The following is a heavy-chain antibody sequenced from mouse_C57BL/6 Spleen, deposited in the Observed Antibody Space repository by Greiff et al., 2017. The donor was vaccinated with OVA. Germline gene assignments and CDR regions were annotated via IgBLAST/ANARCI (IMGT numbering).Heavy chain of an antibody. V-gene: IGHV1-52*01. CDR1: GYTFTSYW. CDR3: ARPPITTVVEWYFDV. D-gene: IGHD1-1*01. CDR2: IDPSDSET. J-gene: IGHJ1*03. Sequence: QVQLQQPGAELVRPGSSVKLSCKASGYTFTSYWMHWVKQRPIQGLEWIGNIDPSDSETHYNQKFKDKATLTVDKSSSTAYMQLSSLTSEDSAVYYCARPPITTVVEWYFDVWGTGTTVTVSS.